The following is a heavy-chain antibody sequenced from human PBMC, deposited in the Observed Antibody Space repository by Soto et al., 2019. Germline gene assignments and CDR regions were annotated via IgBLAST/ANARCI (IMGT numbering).Heavy chain of an antibody. V-gene: IGHV1-18*01. D-gene: IGHD1-26*01. CDR2: ISAYNGNT. CDR1: GYTFTSYG. CDR3: ARVRVEGATGKGGYWFDP. J-gene: IGHJ5*02. Sequence: QVQLVQSGAEVKKPGASVKVSCKASGYTFTSYGISWVRQAPGQGLEWMGWISAYNGNTNYAQKLLGRGTMTTDTSTSTAYMELRSLRSDDTAVYYWARVRVEGATGKGGYWFDPWGQGTLVTVSS.